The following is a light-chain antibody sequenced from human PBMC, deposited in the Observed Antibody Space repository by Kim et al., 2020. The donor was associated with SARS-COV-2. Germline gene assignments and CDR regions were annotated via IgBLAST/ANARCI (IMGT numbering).Light chain of an antibody. CDR1: TSNIGSNP. Sequence: QRVTISCSGSTSNIGSNPVNWYQQLPGTAPKLLMHSNNQRPSGVPDRFSGSKSGTSAFLAISGLQSEDEADSYCASWDDSLNGQVVFGGGTQLTVL. CDR3: ASWDDSLNGQVV. CDR2: SNN. V-gene: IGLV1-44*01. J-gene: IGLJ2*01.